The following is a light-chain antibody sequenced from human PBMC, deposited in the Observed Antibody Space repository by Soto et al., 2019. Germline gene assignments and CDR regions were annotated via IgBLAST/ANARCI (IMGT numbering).Light chain of an antibody. CDR3: QQYYTNQPT. CDR1: QIIRSY. Sequence: AIRMTQSPSSVSASTGDRITITCRASQIIRSYLAWYQHKPGKAPQLLISAASTLQSGVPSRFSGSGSGTEFTLTISCLQSEDFAIYYCQQYYTNQPTFGQGTTVEI. J-gene: IGKJ1*01. V-gene: IGKV1-8*01. CDR2: AAS.